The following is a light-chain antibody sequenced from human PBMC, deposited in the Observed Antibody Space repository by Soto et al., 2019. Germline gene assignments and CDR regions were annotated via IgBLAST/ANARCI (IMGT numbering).Light chain of an antibody. J-gene: IGKJ1*01. Sequence: DIQMTQSPSSVSASVGDRVTITCRASQHITNWLAWYQQKPGKPPKVLIYGASNLQSGVPPRFSGSGSGTDFTLAISSLQPEDSATYYCLQDINYPWTFGQGTKVEIK. CDR3: LQDINYPWT. CDR1: QHITNW. CDR2: GAS. V-gene: IGKV1-12*01.